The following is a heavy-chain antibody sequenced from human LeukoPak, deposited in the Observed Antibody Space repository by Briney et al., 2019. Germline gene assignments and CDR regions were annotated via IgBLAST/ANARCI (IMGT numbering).Heavy chain of an antibody. CDR2: ISSSSSYI. V-gene: IGHV3-21*01. Sequence: PGGSLRLSCPASGFTFSSYSMNWVRQAPGKGLEWVSSISSSSSYIYYADSVKGRFTISRDNAKNSLYLQMNSLRAEDTAVYYCARGVDYYGSGSYLPYYFDYWGQGTLVTVSS. CDR1: GFTFSSYS. D-gene: IGHD3-10*01. CDR3: ARGVDYYGSGSYLPYYFDY. J-gene: IGHJ4*02.